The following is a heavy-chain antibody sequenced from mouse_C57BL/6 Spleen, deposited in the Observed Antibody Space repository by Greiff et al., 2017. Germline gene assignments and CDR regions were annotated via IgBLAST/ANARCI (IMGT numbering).Heavy chain of an antibody. J-gene: IGHJ2*01. D-gene: IGHD4-1*01. CDR1: GYTFTSYG. CDR2: IYPRSGNT. CDR3: ARSVNWYYFDY. V-gene: IGHV1-81*01. Sequence: QVQLQQSGAELARPGASVKLSCKASGYTFTSYGISWVKQRTGQGLEWIGEIYPRSGNTYYNEKFKGKATLTADNSSSTAYMELRSLTSEDSAVXFCARSVNWYYFDYWGQGTTLTVSS.